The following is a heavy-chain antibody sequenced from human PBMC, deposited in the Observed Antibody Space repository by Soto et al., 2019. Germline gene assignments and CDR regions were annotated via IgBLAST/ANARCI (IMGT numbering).Heavy chain of an antibody. D-gene: IGHD3-3*01. V-gene: IGHV1-18*01. Sequence: QVQLAQSANEVKKPGASVRVSCKAAGYTFIRYGIAWVRQAPGQGLEWMGWISPYNDYTVYAQKFQGRVSMTADTSTRTVYMNLRVLKSDDTAVYYFARGGYYVNSCGKLSHYGLDVWGQGTSVSVSS. CDR1: GYTFIRYG. CDR2: ISPYNDYT. CDR3: ARGGYYVNSCGKLSHYGLDV. J-gene: IGHJ6*02.